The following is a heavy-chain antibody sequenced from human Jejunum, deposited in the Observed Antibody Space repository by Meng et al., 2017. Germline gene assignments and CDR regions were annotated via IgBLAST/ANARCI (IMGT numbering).Heavy chain of an antibody. Sequence: QTPLEGSGPPLVKPPPTSTLTSTFSGFSLSTSEVGVGWIRQPPGKALEWLALIYWDDDKRYSPSLNNRLTITKDTSRNQVVLTMTNMDPVDTATYYCAHTLISNWNYLSPFDSWGQGTLVTVSS. CDR2: IYWDDDK. CDR3: AHTLISNWNYLSPFDS. D-gene: IGHD1-7*01. V-gene: IGHV2-5*02. CDR1: GFSLSTSEVG. J-gene: IGHJ4*02.